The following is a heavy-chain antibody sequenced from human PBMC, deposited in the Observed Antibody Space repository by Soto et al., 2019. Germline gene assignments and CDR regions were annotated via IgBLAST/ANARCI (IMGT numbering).Heavy chain of an antibody. D-gene: IGHD2-15*01. Sequence: PEGTRRVSCAASGFSFSSYGMHWVRQAPGEGLEWVEGIWYDGSNRYYADSVKGRFTISRDNSKTTLYLQMNSLRAEDTAVYYCARDRYCSGGSCSPATRDAFDIWGQGTMVTVSS. CDR2: IWYDGSNR. J-gene: IGHJ3*02. V-gene: IGHV3-33*01. CDR1: GFSFSSYG. CDR3: ARDRYCSGGSCSPATRDAFDI.